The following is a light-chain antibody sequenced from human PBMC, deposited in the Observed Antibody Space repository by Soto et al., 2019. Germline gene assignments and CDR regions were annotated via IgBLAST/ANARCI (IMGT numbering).Light chain of an antibody. CDR1: QSIDNNH. CDR2: GTS. Sequence: EIVFTQSHGTLAFSPGERVTLSCRASQSIDNNHLAWYQQKPGQAPRLLIHGTSNRATGIPDRFSGSGSGTDFTLTFSRLEPEDFAVYYCEYYGTSITFGGGTKVDI. V-gene: IGKV3-20*01. J-gene: IGKJ4*01. CDR3: EYYGTSIT.